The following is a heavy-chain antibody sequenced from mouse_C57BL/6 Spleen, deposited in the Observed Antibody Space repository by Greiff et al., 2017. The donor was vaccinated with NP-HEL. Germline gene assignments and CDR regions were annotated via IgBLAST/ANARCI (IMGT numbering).Heavy chain of an antibody. Sequence: VQLQQSGPELVKPGASVTISCKASGYAFSSSWMNWVKQRPGKGLEWIGRLYPGDGDTNSTGKFKGKATLTADNSSSTAYMQLSSLTAEDSAVYFCATRGYYGSSPPWFAYWGQWTLVTVSA. CDR1: GYAFSSSW. CDR2: LYPGDGDT. V-gene: IGHV1-82*01. CDR3: ATRGYYGSSPPWFAY. J-gene: IGHJ3*01. D-gene: IGHD1-1*01.